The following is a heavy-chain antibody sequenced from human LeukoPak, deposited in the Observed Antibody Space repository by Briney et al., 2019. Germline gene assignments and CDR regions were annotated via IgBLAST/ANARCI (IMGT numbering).Heavy chain of an antibody. J-gene: IGHJ5*02. CDR1: GFTFSDYY. CDR2: MYYTGNT. D-gene: IGHD2-8*01. V-gene: IGHV4-59*12. CDR3: AKGYTNGVNQEVWLDP. Sequence: PGGSLRLSCAASGFTFSDYYMSWIRQPPGKGLEWIGSMYYTGNTDYNPSLKSRLTMSVDTSKNQFSLKLSSVTAADTAVYFCAKGYTNGVNQEVWLDPWGQGTLVTVSS.